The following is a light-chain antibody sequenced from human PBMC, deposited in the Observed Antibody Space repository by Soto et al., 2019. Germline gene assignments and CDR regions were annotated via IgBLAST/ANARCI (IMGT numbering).Light chain of an antibody. J-gene: IGKJ1*01. CDR1: QTIFYSSNRKDY. V-gene: IGKV4-1*01. Sequence: DIVMTQSPDSLAVSLGERATINCRSSQTIFYSSNRKDYLAWYQQKPGQPPRVIIYWASTRESGVPDRFSGSCSGSDFTLTISNLQAEDVAVYYCQQYSTSPWTLGQGTKVDIK. CDR3: QQYSTSPWT. CDR2: WAS.